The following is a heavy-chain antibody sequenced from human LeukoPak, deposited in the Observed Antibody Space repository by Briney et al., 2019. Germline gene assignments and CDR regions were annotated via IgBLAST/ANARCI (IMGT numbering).Heavy chain of an antibody. CDR2: IKQDGSEK. V-gene: IGHV3-7*01. D-gene: IGHD7-27*01. CDR1: GFSFSSFW. CDR3: PRKNGGTQSFDY. J-gene: IGHJ4*02. Sequence: GSLRPSCAASGFSFSSFWMSWVRQAPGKGLEWVANIKQDGSEKYYVDSVKGRFTIYRDNAKNSLYLQMNSLRAEDTAVYYCPRKNGGTQSFDYWGQGTLVTVSS.